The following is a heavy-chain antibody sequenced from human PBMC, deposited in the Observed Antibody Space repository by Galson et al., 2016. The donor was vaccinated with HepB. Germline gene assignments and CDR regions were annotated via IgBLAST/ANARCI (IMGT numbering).Heavy chain of an antibody. CDR3: AKDGLYYGSGSYGSVDY. V-gene: IGHV3-30*18. Sequence: LRLSCAASGFRFSSYAMHWVRQAPGKGLEWVAVISYDGSNKYYTDSVKGRFTISRDNSKNTLYLQMNSLRAEDRAVYYCAKDGLYYGSGSYGSVDYWGQGTLVTVSS. CDR1: GFRFSSYA. CDR2: ISYDGSNK. J-gene: IGHJ4*02. D-gene: IGHD3-10*01.